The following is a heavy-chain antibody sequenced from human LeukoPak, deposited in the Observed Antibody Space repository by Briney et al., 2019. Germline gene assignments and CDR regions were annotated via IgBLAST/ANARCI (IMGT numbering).Heavy chain of an antibody. V-gene: IGHV3-30-3*01. CDR1: GFTFSSYA. CDR2: ISYDGNKK. Sequence: GGSLRLSCAASGFTFSSYAMHWVRQAPGKGLEWVAVISYDGNKKDYADSVKGRFTISRDNSKNTLYLQMNSLKTEDTAVYFCASGGLIVAMTGGHFDYWGQGALVTVSS. D-gene: IGHD2-21*02. J-gene: IGHJ4*02. CDR3: ASGGLIVAMTGGHFDY.